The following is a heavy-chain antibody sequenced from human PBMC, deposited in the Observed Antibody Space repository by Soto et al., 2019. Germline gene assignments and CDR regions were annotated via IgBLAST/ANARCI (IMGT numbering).Heavy chain of an antibody. CDR3: ARRVGRARFDY. Sequence: SETLSLTCTVSGGSIGRSSYYWGWIRQPPGKGLEWIGSIYYSGSTYYNPSLKSRVTISVDTSKNQFSLKLSSVTVADTAVYYCARRVGRARFDYWGQGTQVTVSS. J-gene: IGHJ4*02. CDR2: IYYSGST. V-gene: IGHV4-39*01. CDR1: GGSIGRSSYY. D-gene: IGHD6-13*01.